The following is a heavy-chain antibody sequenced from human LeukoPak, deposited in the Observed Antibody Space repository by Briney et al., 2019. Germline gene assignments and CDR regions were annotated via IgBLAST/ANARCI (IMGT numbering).Heavy chain of an antibody. V-gene: IGHV3-30*02. D-gene: IGHD3-10*01. CDR2: IRYDGSSK. J-gene: IGHJ6*02. CDR1: GFSFSTYG. Sequence: GGSLRLSCAASGFSFSTYGMHWVRQAPGKGLEWVAFIRYDGSSKYYTDSVKGRFTISRDNSKNTLYLQMNSLRAEDTAVYYCARESRLSGITMVRDAHYYGMDVWGQGTTVTVSS. CDR3: ARESRLSGITMVRDAHYYGMDV.